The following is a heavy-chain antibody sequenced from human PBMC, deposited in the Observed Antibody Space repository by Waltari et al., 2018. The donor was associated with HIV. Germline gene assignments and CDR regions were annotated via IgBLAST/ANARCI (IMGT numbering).Heavy chain of an antibody. CDR1: GFTFSDYY. J-gene: IGHJ4*02. Sequence: QVQLVESGGGLVNPGGSLRLSCATSGFTFSDYYMTWIRQAPGEGLGWVSYIRIDTDTRNYADSVKGRFTISRDNAKNSLYLQMNRLSVEDTAVYYCARLKYSSGFFDYWGQGALVTVSS. CDR3: ARLKYSSGFFDY. CDR2: IRIDTDTR. D-gene: IGHD6-19*01. V-gene: IGHV3-11*01.